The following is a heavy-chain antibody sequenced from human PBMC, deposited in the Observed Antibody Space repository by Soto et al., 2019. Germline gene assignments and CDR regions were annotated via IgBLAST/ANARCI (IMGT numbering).Heavy chain of an antibody. CDR3: ARGVQGSRYFEL. CDR2: ISNDGSST. Sequence: EVQLVESGGGLVQPGGSLRLSCEASGYFFRSYWMHWVRQAPGKGLVWVSRISNDGSSTYADSVNGRFAISRDDAKNTVYLQMTSLRAEDTAVYYCARGVQGSRYFELWGRGTLVTVSS. D-gene: IGHD3-3*01. CDR1: GYFFRSYW. J-gene: IGHJ2*01. V-gene: IGHV3-74*01.